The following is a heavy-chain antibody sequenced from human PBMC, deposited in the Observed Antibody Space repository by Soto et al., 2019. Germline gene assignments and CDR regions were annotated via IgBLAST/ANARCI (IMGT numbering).Heavy chain of an antibody. CDR2: IYYSGST. D-gene: IGHD3-10*01. CDR1: GGTISSRDYC. V-gene: IGHV4-30-4*01. Sequence: SETLCLTCTVSGGTISSRDYCRSLIRQPPGKGLEWIGYIYYSGSTYYNPSLKSRVTISVDTSKNHFSLKLSSVTAADTAVYYCATIKLGSNRLDYWGQGTLVTVSS. J-gene: IGHJ4*02. CDR3: ATIKLGSNRLDY.